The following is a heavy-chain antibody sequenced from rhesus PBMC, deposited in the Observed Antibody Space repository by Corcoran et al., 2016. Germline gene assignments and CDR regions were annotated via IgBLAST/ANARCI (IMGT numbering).Heavy chain of an antibody. J-gene: IGHJ4*01. V-gene: IGHV4-160*01. Sequence: QVQLQESGPGLVKPSETLSLTCAVSGGSFSSYWWGWIRQPPGKGLEWFGSIYGRSGSPQTNPSLKRRATISRDTSKNQFSLKLSSVTAADTAVYYCARVGITIVVVTSYYFDYWGQGVLVTVSS. CDR3: ARVGITIVVVTSYYFDY. CDR1: GGSFSSYW. CDR2: IYGRSGSP. D-gene: IGHD3-16*01.